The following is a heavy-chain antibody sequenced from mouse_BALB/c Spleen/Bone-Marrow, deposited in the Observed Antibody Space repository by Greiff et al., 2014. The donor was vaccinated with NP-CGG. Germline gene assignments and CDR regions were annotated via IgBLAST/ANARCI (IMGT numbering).Heavy chain of an antibody. V-gene: IGHV7-3*02. CDR1: GFTFTDYY. CDR2: IRNKANGYTT. J-gene: IGHJ2*01. CDR3: ARDGYDDY. Sequence: EVQRVESGGGLVQPGGSLRLSCATSGFTFTDYYMSWVRQPPGKALEWLGFIRNKANGYTTEYSASVKGRFTISRGNSQSILYLQMNTLRAEDSATYYCARDGYDDYWGQGTTLTVSS. D-gene: IGHD2-2*01.